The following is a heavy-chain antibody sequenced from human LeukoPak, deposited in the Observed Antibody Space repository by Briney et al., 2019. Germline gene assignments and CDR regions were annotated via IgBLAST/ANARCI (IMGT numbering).Heavy chain of an antibody. Sequence: SVKVSCKASGGTFSSYAISWVRQAPGQGLEWMGGIIPIFGTANYAQKFQGRVTITADESTSTAYMELSSLRSEGTAVYYCASSRDNWRVFDYWGQGTLVTVSS. V-gene: IGHV1-69*01. CDR3: ASSRDNWRVFDY. CDR1: GGTFSSYA. D-gene: IGHD1-1*01. CDR2: IIPIFGTA. J-gene: IGHJ4*02.